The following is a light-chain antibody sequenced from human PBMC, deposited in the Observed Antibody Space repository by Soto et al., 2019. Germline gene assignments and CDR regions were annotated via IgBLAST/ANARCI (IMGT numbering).Light chain of an antibody. V-gene: IGKV1-5*03. CDR2: RAS. J-gene: IGKJ2*01. Sequence: DIRLTQSPSTLSASVGDRVTITCRASQSISDRLAWYPQKSGKAPRLLIYRASSLENGVPSRFSGSGSGTEFTLPISSLQPDDFATYYCQQYDVYSAISLGQGTKLDI. CDR3: QQYDVYSAIS. CDR1: QSISDR.